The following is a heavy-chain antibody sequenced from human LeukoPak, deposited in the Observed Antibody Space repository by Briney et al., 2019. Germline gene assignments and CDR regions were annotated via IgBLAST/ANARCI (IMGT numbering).Heavy chain of an antibody. D-gene: IGHD3-16*02. Sequence: GGSLRLSCAASGFTFSSYWMSWVRQAPGKGLEWVANIKQDGSEKYYVDSVKGRFTISRDNAKNSLYLQMNSLRAEDTAVYYCARDVGGLRLGELSPFDYWGQGTLVTVSS. J-gene: IGHJ4*02. CDR3: ARDVGGLRLGELSPFDY. CDR2: IKQDGSEK. V-gene: IGHV3-7*01. CDR1: GFTFSSYW.